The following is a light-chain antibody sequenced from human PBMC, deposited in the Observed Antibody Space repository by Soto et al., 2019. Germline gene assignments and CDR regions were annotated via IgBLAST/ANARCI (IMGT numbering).Light chain of an antibody. CDR2: GAS. V-gene: IGKV3-20*01. CDR1: QSVSNNY. CDR3: QQYGCSGT. Sequence: TVLTQSPSTLSKAPRKRAPLYWRASQSVSNNYLAWYQQKPGQAPRLIIYGASNRATGIPDRFSGSGSGTDFTLTISRLEPEDFAVYYGQQYGCSGTFGQGTKVDIK. J-gene: IGKJ1*01.